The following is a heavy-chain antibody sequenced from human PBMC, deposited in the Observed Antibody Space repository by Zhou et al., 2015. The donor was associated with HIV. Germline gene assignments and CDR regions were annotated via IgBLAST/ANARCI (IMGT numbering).Heavy chain of an antibody. J-gene: IGHJ4*02. CDR3: AKWRQVDSH. D-gene: IGHD2-8*01. V-gene: IGHV3-21*01. CDR2: ISSSSSYI. Sequence: VQLVESGGGVVQPGRSLRLSCVASEFTFSSYGMHWVRQAPGKGLEWVSSISSSSSYISYADSVKGRFTISRENAKNSLYLQMNSLRAEDTAVYYCAKWRQVDSHWGQGTVVTVSS. CDR1: EFTFSSYG.